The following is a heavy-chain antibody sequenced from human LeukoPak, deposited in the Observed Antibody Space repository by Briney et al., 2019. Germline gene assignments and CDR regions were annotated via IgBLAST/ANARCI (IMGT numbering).Heavy chain of an antibody. D-gene: IGHD3-10*01. V-gene: IGHV3-48*03. CDR3: AITMVLGVIIFKGDFDY. CDR1: GFTFSSYE. CDR2: ISSSGSTI. J-gene: IGHJ4*02. Sequence: PGGSLRLSCAASGFTFSSYEMNWVRQAPGKGLEWVSYISSSGSTIYYADSVKGRFTISRDNAKNSLYLQMNSLRAEDTAVYYCAITMVLGVIIFKGDFDYWGQGTLVTVSS.